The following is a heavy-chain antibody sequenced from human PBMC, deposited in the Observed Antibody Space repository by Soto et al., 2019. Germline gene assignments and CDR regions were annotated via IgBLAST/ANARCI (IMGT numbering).Heavy chain of an antibody. Sequence: EVQLVETGGGLVPPGGSLRLSCAASGFTVSSIYMSWVRQAPGKGLEWVSVIFSGYNTYYADSVKGRFTISRDNSKNTLYLEMNSLRAEDTALYYRARLIGRSYSSHHYYALDVWGQGTTVTVSS. CDR2: IFSGYNT. CDR3: ARLIGRSYSSHHYYALDV. D-gene: IGHD3-16*02. V-gene: IGHV3-53*02. CDR1: GFTVSSIY. J-gene: IGHJ6*02.